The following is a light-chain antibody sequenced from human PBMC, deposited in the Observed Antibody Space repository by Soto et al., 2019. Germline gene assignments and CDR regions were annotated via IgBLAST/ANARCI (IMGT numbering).Light chain of an antibody. CDR2: LGS. J-gene: IGKJ3*01. Sequence: DIVMTQSPPSLSVTPGEPASISCRSSQSLLHSDGYTYVDWYVQRPGQSPQLLIYLGSNRASGVPDRLSGSGSGTDFTLKISKVESEDVGIYYCMQVIHTPFSFGHGNKVDFK. V-gene: IGKV2-28*01. CDR3: MQVIHTPFS. CDR1: QSLLHSDGYTY.